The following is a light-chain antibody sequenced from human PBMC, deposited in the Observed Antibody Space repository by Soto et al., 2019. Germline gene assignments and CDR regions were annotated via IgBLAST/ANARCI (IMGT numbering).Light chain of an antibody. CDR3: LHYGTAQWT. J-gene: IGKJ1*01. V-gene: IGKV3-20*01. CDR1: QSVTRDF. CDR2: GAS. Sequence: EVVLTQSPATLSLSPGESATLSCRASQSVTRDFLAWYQQKPGHSPRLLISGASSRATGIPDRFSGGVSGTDFIFNISSLQPEDFAMYYCLHYGTAQWTFGQGTKV.